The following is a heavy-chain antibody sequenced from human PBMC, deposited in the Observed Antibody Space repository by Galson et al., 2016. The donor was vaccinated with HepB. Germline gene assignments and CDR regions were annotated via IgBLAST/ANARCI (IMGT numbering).Heavy chain of an antibody. D-gene: IGHD1-26*01. CDR3: ARAMSGSYDF. J-gene: IGHJ4*02. Sequence: SLRLSCAASGFIFRDYWMTWVRQAPGKGLEWVANINRDGSEKYYMHSVRGRFTISRDSAKNLVFLQMNSLRAEDTAVSHCARAMSGSYDFWGQGILVTVSS. CDR2: INRDGSEK. CDR1: GFIFRDYW. V-gene: IGHV3-7*01.